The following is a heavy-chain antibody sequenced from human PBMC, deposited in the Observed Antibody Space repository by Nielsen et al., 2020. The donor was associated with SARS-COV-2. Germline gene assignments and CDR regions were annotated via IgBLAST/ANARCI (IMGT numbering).Heavy chain of an antibody. V-gene: IGHV3-30*04. J-gene: IGHJ4*02. CDR2: ISYDGSNK. Sequence: GESLKISCAASGFTFSSYAMHWVRQAPGKGLEWVAVISYDGSNKYYADSVKGRFTISRDNSKNTLYLQMNSLRAEDTAVYYCARDSSSGWPPHFDYWGQGTLVTVSS. CDR3: ARDSSSGWPPHFDY. CDR1: GFTFSSYA. D-gene: IGHD6-19*01.